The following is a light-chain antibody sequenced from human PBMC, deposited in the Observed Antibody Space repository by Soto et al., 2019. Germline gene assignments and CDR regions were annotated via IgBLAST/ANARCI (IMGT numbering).Light chain of an antibody. Sequence: SYDLTQPPSVSVAPGQTARITCGGNSIGSKSVHWYHQQPGQAPVLVVYDDRDRPPGIPERFSGSKSGKTAALTICRVEAGDEADYYCQVWDDTNNHYVFGTGTKVTVL. J-gene: IGLJ1*01. CDR2: DDR. V-gene: IGLV3-21*02. CDR1: SIGSKS. CDR3: QVWDDTNNHYV.